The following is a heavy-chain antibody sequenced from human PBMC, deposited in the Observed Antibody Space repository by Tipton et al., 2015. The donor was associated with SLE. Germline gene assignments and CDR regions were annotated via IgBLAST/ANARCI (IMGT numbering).Heavy chain of an antibody. Sequence: LRLSCAASGFTFSSSWMSWVRQAPGKGLEWIGEINHSGGTNYNPSLKSRVTISVDTSKIQFSLKMISVTAADTAVYYCARELGSTSHWGQGTLVTVSS. D-gene: IGHD3-10*01. CDR2: INHSGGT. CDR1: GFTFSSSW. V-gene: IGHV4-34*01. J-gene: IGHJ4*02. CDR3: ARELGSTSH.